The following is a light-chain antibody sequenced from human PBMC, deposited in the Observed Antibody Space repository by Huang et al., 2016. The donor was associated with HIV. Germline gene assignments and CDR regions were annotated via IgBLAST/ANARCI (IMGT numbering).Light chain of an antibody. CDR2: GAS. J-gene: IGKJ2*01. CDR3: QQYNTLYT. V-gene: IGKV3-15*01. CDR1: QSVSSN. Sequence: EIVMTQSQATLSVSPGERATLSCRASQSVSSNLAWYQQKPGQAPRLLIYGASTRATGIPARFSGSGSGTEFTLTISSLQSEDFAVYYCQQYNTLYTFGQGTKLEIK.